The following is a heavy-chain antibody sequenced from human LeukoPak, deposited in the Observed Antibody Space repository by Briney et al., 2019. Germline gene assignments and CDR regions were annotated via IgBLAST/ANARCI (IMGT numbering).Heavy chain of an antibody. J-gene: IGHJ2*01. CDR1: GASMINYY. CDR3: ARLSSYTVTTWRPFDL. CDR2: VHFSGST. Sequence: SAPLSLPCSASGASMINYYWTWIRQPPTKGLEWMGRVHFSGSTNYNPSLKSRVTISVDTSKNQFSLMLRSVTSADTAMYYCARLSSYTVTTWRPFDLWGRGTLVTVSS. V-gene: IGHV4-59*01. D-gene: IGHD4-17*01.